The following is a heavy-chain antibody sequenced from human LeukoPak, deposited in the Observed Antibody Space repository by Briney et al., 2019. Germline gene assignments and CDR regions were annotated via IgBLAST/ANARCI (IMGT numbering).Heavy chain of an antibody. CDR2: INAGNGNT. CDR1: GYTFTSYA. CDR3: ARDPIGSSSQYYFDY. Sequence: ASVTVSCTASGYTFTSYAMHWVRQAPGQRLEWMGWINAGNGNTKYSQKFQDRVTITRDTSASTAYMELSSLRSEDTAVYYCARDPIGSSSQYYFDYWGQGTLVTVSS. J-gene: IGHJ4*02. D-gene: IGHD6-6*01. V-gene: IGHV1-3*01.